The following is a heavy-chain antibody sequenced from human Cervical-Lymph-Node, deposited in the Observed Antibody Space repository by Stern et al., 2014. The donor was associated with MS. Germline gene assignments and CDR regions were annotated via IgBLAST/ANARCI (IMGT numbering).Heavy chain of an antibody. CDR1: GFSFISYN. CDR3: AREEASIGTTYFDS. Sequence: EMQLVESGGSLVQPGGSLRLSCVGSGFSFISYNMGWVRPAPGKGMEWTASIRSSSGTIFYADSLKGRFIISRDNAKNSLYLQMNSLTVEDTAVYYCAREEASIGTTYFDSWGQGTLVTGSS. CDR2: IRSSSGTI. D-gene: IGHD1-14*01. J-gene: IGHJ4*02. V-gene: IGHV3-48*01.